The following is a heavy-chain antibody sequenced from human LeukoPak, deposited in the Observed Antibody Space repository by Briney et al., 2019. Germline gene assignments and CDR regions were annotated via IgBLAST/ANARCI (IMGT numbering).Heavy chain of an antibody. CDR3: ARDRLILTAYPLDTFDV. CDR2: MNRDVSTT. D-gene: IGHD3-9*01. J-gene: IGHJ3*01. Sequence: GGSLRLCCAASEFTFSSHWMHWVRQAPGKGLVWVSRMNRDVSTTAYAESVKGRFTISRDNAKNTLYRQMDSLRVEATAVYYCARDRLILTAYPLDTFDVWGQGTMVTASS. CDR1: EFTFSSHW. V-gene: IGHV3-74*01.